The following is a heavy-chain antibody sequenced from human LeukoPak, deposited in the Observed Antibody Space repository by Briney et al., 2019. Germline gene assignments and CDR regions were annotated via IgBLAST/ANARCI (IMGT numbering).Heavy chain of an antibody. V-gene: IGHV1-2*02. CDR2: INPNSGGT. CDR1: GYTFTGYY. Sequence: GASVKVSCEASGYTFTGYYMHWVRQAPGQGLEWMGWINPNSGGTNYAQKFQGRVTMTRDTSISTAYMELSRLRSDDTAVYYCARDASGSYYYYGMDVWGQGTTVTVSS. D-gene: IGHD1-26*01. CDR3: ARDASGSYYYYGMDV. J-gene: IGHJ6*02.